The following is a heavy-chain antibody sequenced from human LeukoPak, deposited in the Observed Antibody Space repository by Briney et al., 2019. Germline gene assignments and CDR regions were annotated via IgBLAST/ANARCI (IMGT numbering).Heavy chain of an antibody. J-gene: IGHJ4*02. CDR2: INAGSGNT. CDR1: GYTFTNYA. V-gene: IGHV1-3*01. CDR3: ARVTAVAGHSPYFDY. Sequence: GASVKASCKASGYTFTNYAMHWVRQAPGQRLEWMGWINAGSGNTKYSQKFQGRVTITRDTSARTVYMELSSLRSEDTAVYYCARVTAVAGHSPYFDYWGQGTLVTVSS. D-gene: IGHD6-19*01.